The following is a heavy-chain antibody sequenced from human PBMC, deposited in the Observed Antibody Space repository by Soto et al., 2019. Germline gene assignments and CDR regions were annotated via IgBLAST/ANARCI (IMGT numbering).Heavy chain of an antibody. CDR1: GYTFTSYG. Sequence: ASVKVSCKASGYTFTSYGISWVRQAPGQGLEWMGWISAYNGNTNYARKLQGRVTMTTDTSTSTAYMELRSLRSDDTAVYYCARDEGQRYFDWLPMGPDWFDPWGQGTLVTVSS. CDR3: ARDEGQRYFDWLPMGPDWFDP. J-gene: IGHJ5*02. D-gene: IGHD3-9*01. V-gene: IGHV1-18*01. CDR2: ISAYNGNT.